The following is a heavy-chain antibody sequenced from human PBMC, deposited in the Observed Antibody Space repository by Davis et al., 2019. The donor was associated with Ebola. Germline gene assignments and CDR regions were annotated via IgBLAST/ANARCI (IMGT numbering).Heavy chain of an antibody. J-gene: IGHJ6*02. D-gene: IGHD3-3*01. CDR3: ASLAAGDFWSGYHYGMDV. V-gene: IGHV3-48*03. CDR2: ISSSGSTI. Sequence: GGSLRLSCAASGFTFSSYEMNWVRQAPGKGLEWVSYISSSGSTIYYADSVKGRFTISRDNAKNSLYLQMNSLRAEDTAVYYCASLAAGDFWSGYHYGMDVWGQGTTVTVSS. CDR1: GFTFSSYE.